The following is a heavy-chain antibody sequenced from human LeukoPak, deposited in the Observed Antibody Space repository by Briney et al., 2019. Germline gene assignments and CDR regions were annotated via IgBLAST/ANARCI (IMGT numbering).Heavy chain of an antibody. CDR3: ARVSSTVAPWFDP. D-gene: IGHD1-14*01. J-gene: IGHJ5*02. CDR1: GGSITNYY. Sequence: SETLSLTCTASGGSITNYYWSWIRQPPGKGLEWIGYIHNSGSSSYNPSLRRRATISMEKAKTQFSLKLTSVTPTDTAVYYCARVSSTVAPWFDPWGQGTLVTVSS. CDR2: IHNSGSS. V-gene: IGHV4-59*01.